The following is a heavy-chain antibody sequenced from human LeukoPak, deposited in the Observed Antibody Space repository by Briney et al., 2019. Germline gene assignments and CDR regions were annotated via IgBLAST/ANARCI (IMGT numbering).Heavy chain of an antibody. V-gene: IGHV1-8*01. D-gene: IGHD4-11*01. CDR1: GYTFTXYD. CDR2: MNPNSGNT. Sequence: VKVSCKASGYTFTXYDINWVRQATGQGLEWMGWMNPNSGNTGYAQKFQGRVTMTRNTSISTAYMELSSLRSEDTAVYYCARGPSDSNYDLFDYWGQGTLVTVSS. CDR3: ARGPSDSNYDLFDY. J-gene: IGHJ4*02.